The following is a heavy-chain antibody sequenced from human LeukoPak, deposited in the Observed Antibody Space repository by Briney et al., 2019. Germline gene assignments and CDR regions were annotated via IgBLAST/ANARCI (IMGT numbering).Heavy chain of an antibody. CDR3: ARDSEYRPDY. J-gene: IGHJ4*02. CDR2: ISAYNGNT. V-gene: IGHV1-18*01. D-gene: IGHD2-2*01. Sequence: ASVKVSCKASGYTFTSYGISWVRQAPGQGLEWMGWISAYNGNTYYAQQFQGRVTVTTDTSTNTAYMELRSLRYDDTAIYYCARDSEYRPDYWGQGTLVTVSS. CDR1: GYTFTSYG.